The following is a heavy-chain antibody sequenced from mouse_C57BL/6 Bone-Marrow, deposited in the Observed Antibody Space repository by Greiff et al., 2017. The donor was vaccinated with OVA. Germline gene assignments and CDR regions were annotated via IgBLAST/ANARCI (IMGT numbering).Heavy chain of an antibody. J-gene: IGHJ4*01. Sequence: QVQLQQSGAELARPGASVKLSCKASGYTFTSYGISWVKQSTGQGLEWIGEIYPRSGNTYYNEKFKGKATLTADKSSSTAYMELRSLTSEDSAVYFGARKRYYGSSPLYAMDYWGQGTSVTVSS. CDR1: GYTFTSYG. CDR2: IYPRSGNT. CDR3: ARKRYYGSSPLYAMDY. D-gene: IGHD1-1*01. V-gene: IGHV1-81*01.